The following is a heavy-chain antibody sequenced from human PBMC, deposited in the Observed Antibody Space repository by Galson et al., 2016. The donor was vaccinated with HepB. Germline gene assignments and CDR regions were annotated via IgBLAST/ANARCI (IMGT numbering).Heavy chain of an antibody. V-gene: IGHV3-21*01. CDR3: ARVWGGGLDY. D-gene: IGHD3-16*01. J-gene: IGHJ4*02. CDR1: GFTFSSYS. CDR2: ISSSSRYI. Sequence: SLRLSCAASGFTFSSYSMNWVRQAPGKGLEWVSSISSSSRYIYYADSVKGRFTISRDNAKNYLYLQMNSLRAEDTAVYYCARVWGGGLDYWGQGTLVTVSA.